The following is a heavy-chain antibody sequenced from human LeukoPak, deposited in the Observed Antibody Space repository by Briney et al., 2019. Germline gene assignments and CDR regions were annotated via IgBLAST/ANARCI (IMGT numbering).Heavy chain of an antibody. V-gene: IGHV4-4*07. CDR3: ARGYYDFWSGYHDAFDI. CDR2: IYTSGST. Sequence: SETLXXTCTVSGGSISSYYWSWIGQPAGKGLEGIGRIYTSGSTNYNPSLTSRGTMSVDTTKKKFSLKLSSVTAADTAVYYCARGYYDFWSGYHDAFDIWGQGTMVTVSS. CDR1: GGSISSYY. J-gene: IGHJ3*02. D-gene: IGHD3-3*01.